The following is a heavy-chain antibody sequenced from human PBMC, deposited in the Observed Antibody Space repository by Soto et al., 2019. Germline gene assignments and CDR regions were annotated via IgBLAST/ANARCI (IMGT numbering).Heavy chain of an antibody. D-gene: IGHD3-22*01. Sequence: QLQLQESGPGLVKPSETLSLTCTVSGGSISSSDFYWGWLRQPPGKVLGFIGSMYYSGTTYYNPSLTNRITISVDTSKHQFSLKLISVTAADTAVYYCAVVDSTGNWFDPWGQGALVTVSS. CDR1: GGSISSSDFY. J-gene: IGHJ5*02. V-gene: IGHV4-39*01. CDR3: AVVDSTGNWFDP. CDR2: MYYSGTT.